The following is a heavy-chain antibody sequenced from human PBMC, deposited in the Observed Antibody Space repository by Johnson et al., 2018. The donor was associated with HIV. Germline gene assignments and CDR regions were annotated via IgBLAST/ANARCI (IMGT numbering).Heavy chain of an antibody. J-gene: IGHJ3*02. Sequence: QMQLVESGGGVVRPGGSLRLSCAASGFTFDDYGMSWVRQAPGKGLEWVACISYDGRNKHYAGSVKGRFTISRDNSKNTLYLQMNSLRAEDTAVYYCARGDYNDRSGYWSDAFDIWGQGTLVTVSS. CDR2: ISYDGRNK. V-gene: IGHV3-30*03. D-gene: IGHD3-22*01. CDR3: ARGDYNDRSGYWSDAFDI. CDR1: GFTFDDYG.